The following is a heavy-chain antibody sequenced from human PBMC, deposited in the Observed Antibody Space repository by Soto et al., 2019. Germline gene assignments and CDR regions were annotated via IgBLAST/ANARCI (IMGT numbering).Heavy chain of an antibody. V-gene: IGHV4-30-2*01. D-gene: IGHD5-18*01. CDR2: IYHSGST. Sequence: SETLSLTCAVSGGSISSGGYSWSWIRQPPGKGLEWIGYIYHSGSTYYNPSLKSRVTISVDRSKNQFSLKLSSVTAADTAVYYCARDRDTAFDIWGQGTMVTVSS. J-gene: IGHJ3*02. CDR3: ARDRDTAFDI. CDR1: GGSISSGGYS.